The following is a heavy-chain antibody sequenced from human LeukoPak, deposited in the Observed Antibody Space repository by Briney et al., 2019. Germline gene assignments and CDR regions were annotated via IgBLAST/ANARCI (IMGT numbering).Heavy chain of an antibody. CDR2: ISAYNGNT. V-gene: IGHV1-18*01. CDR1: GYTFTSYG. CDR3: ARDHRLDIVVVVAADDAFDI. D-gene: IGHD2-15*01. J-gene: IGHJ3*02. Sequence: ASVKVSCKASGYTFTSYGIRWVRQAPGQGLEWMGWISAYNGNTNYAQKLQGRVTMTTDTSTSTAYMELRSLRSDDTAVYYCARDHRLDIVVVVAADDAFDIWGQGTMVTVSS.